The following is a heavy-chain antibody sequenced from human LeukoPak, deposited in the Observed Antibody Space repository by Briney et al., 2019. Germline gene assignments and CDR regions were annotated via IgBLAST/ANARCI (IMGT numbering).Heavy chain of an antibody. D-gene: IGHD6-19*01. CDR1: EFTFSNYA. CDR2: ISGGGGST. V-gene: IGHV3-43*02. J-gene: IGHJ4*02. CDR3: AKGGSGWSYYFDF. Sequence: PGGSLRLSCAASEFTFSNYAMNWVRQAPGKGLEWVSGISGGGGSTYYADSVKGRFTISRDNSKNSLYLQMNSLSTEDTALYYCAKGGSGWSYYFDFWGQGTLVTVSS.